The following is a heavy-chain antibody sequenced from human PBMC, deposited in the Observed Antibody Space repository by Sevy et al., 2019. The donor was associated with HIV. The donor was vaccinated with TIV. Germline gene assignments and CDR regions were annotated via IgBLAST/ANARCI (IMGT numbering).Heavy chain of an antibody. V-gene: IGHV3-21*01. CDR2: ISSSSSHI. Sequence: GGSLRLSCAASGFTFSSYAMNWVRQAPGKGLEWVSSISSSSSHIYAADSLKGRFTISSDNAKNSLFLQMNSLRAEDTAVYYCARVAADDPDFYYYGMDVWGQGTTVTVSS. J-gene: IGHJ6*02. D-gene: IGHD6-13*01. CDR1: GFTFSSYA. CDR3: ARVAADDPDFYYYGMDV.